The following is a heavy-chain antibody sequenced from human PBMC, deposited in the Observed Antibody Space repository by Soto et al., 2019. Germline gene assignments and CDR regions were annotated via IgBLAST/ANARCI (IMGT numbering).Heavy chain of an antibody. CDR3: ARVSQWTADLRYYGMDV. D-gene: IGHD6-19*01. Sequence: HPGGSLRLSCAASGFTFSSYGMHWVRQAPGKGLEWVAVIWYDGSNKYYADSVKGRFTISRDNSKNTLYLQMNSLRAEDTAVYYCARVSQWTADLRYYGMDVWGQGTTVTVSS. CDR2: IWYDGSNK. CDR1: GFTFSSYG. J-gene: IGHJ6*02. V-gene: IGHV3-33*01.